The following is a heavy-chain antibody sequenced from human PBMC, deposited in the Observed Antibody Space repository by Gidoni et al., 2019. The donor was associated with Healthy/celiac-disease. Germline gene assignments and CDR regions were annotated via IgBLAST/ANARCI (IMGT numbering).Heavy chain of an antibody. CDR3: ARDQYYDFWSGYYSYYYYMDV. V-gene: IGHV3-21*01. CDR2: ISSSSSYI. J-gene: IGHJ6*03. Sequence: EVQLVESGGGLVKPGGSLRLSCAASGFTFSSYSMNWVRQAPGKGLEWVSSISSSSSYIYYADSVKGRFTISRDNAKNSLYLQMNSLRAEDTAVYYCARDQYYDFWSGYYSYYYYMDVWGKGTTVTVSS. D-gene: IGHD3-3*01. CDR1: GFTFSSYS.